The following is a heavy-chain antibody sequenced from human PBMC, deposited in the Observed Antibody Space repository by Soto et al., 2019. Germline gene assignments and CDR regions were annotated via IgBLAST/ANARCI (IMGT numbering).Heavy chain of an antibody. CDR2: IYYSGST. CDR3: ARSEYGDPGYGMDV. Sequence: PSETLSLTCTVSGGSISSSSYYWGWIRQPPGKGLEWIGSIYYSGSTYYNPSLKSRVTISVDTSKNQFSLKLSSVTAADTAVYYCARSEYGDPGYGMDVWGQGNTVTVSS. CDR1: GGSISSSSYY. J-gene: IGHJ6*02. D-gene: IGHD4-17*01. V-gene: IGHV4-39*01.